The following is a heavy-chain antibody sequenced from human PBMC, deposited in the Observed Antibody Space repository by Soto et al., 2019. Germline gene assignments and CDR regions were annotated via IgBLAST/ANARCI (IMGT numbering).Heavy chain of an antibody. D-gene: IGHD2-15*01. CDR1: GGSFSGYY. J-gene: IGHJ5*01. CDR3: ARLFFLRAPYSGRGGSCYSGWFDP. CDR2: INHSGST. V-gene: IGHV4-34*01. Sequence: SETLSLTCAVYGGSFSGYYWSWIRQPPGKGLEWSGEINHSGSTNYNPSLKSRVTISVDTSKNQFSLKLSSVTAADTAVYYCARLFFLRAPYSGRGGSCYSGWFDPWGQGTLVTVSS.